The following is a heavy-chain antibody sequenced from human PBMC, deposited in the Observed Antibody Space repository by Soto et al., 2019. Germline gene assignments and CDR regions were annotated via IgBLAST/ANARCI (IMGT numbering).Heavy chain of an antibody. Sequence: QVHLVESGGGVVQPGRSLTLSCAASGFTFSSFGMHWVRQAPGKGLEWVAVKSYDASTEYYADSVKGRFTISRDNSKNTLYLHMNDLRAEDTSVYYCAKSMHVLRSLDWLLIDYWGQGALGTVSS. CDR1: GFTFSSFG. D-gene: IGHD3-3*01. CDR2: KSYDASTE. CDR3: AKSMHVLRSLDWLLIDY. J-gene: IGHJ4*02. V-gene: IGHV3-30*18.